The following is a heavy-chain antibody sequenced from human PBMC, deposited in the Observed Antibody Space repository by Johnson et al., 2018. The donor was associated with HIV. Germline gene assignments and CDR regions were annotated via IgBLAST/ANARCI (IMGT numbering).Heavy chain of an antibody. J-gene: IGHJ3*02. CDR3: AKGISGYSDAFDI. CDR1: GFTFSNNA. CDR2: ISGTGDNT. Sequence: VQLVESGGGLVQPGGSLRLSCAASGFTFSNNAMSWVRQAPGKGLEWVAGISGTGDNTYYADSVKGRFTISSENSKNTVYLQLNSLRVEDTAVYYCAKGISGYSDAFDIWGQGTMVTVSS. V-gene: IGHV3-23*04. D-gene: IGHD3-10*01.